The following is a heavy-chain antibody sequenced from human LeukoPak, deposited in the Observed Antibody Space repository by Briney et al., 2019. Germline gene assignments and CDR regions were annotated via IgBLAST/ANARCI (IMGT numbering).Heavy chain of an antibody. Sequence: SETLSLTCTVSGGSISSYYWSWIRQPPGKGLEWIGYIYYSGSTNYNPSLKSRVTISVDTSKNQFSLKLSSVTAADTAVYYCASTWGYSYGQLGYWGQGTLVTVSS. CDR3: ASTWGYSYGQLGY. CDR1: GGSISSYY. CDR2: IYYSGST. J-gene: IGHJ4*02. D-gene: IGHD5-18*01. V-gene: IGHV4-59*01.